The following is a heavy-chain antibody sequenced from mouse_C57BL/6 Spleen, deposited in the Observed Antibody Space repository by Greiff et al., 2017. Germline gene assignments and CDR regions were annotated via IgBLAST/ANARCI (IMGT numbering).Heavy chain of an antibody. V-gene: IGHV6-3*01. Sequence: EVKLEESGGGLVQPGGSMKLSCVASGFTFSNYWMNWVRQSPEKGLEWVAQIRLKSGNYASHYTVSVKGRFTISRDESKCCVYLQMHNLRASATCFYYSRAIYYGSIDYWGQGTSVTVSS. D-gene: IGHD2-2*01. CDR1: GFTFSNYW. CDR3: RAIYYGSIDY. CDR2: IRLKSGNYAS. J-gene: IGHJ4*01.